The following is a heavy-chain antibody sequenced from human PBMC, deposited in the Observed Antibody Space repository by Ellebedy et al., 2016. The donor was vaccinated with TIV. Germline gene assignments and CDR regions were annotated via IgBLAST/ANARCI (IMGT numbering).Heavy chain of an antibody. D-gene: IGHD1-7*01. J-gene: IGHJ4*02. CDR2: IIPSSGCT. CDR1: GYTFTTYY. V-gene: IGHV1-2*02. CDR3: ARGVLLAGIGTFAY. Sequence: AASVKVSCKASGYTFTTYYIHWMRQAPGQGLEWLGWIIPSSGCTNYAQKFQGRVAMTRDTSVSTAYMELTNLRSDDTAIYYCARGVLLAGIGTFAYWGQGALVTVSS.